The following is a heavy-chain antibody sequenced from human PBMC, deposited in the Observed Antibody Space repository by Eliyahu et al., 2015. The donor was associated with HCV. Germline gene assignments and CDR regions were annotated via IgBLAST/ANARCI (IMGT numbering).Heavy chain of an antibody. Sequence: EVQLMESGGDLXQPGGSLRLSCAASGLTFSSYTMNWVRQAPGKGLEWISNISSSSNFIYYVDSVKGRFTISRDNAKNSLYLQMNRLRSEDTAIYYCAKSLTETTGAFDVWGQGTLVTVSS. CDR2: ISSSSNFI. CDR1: GLTFSSYT. J-gene: IGHJ3*01. V-gene: IGHV3-48*01. D-gene: IGHD1-7*01. CDR3: AKSLTETTGAFDV.